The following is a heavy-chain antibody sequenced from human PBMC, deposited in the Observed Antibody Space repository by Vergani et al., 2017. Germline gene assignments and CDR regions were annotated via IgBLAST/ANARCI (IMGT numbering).Heavy chain of an antibody. CDR3: ARGEDCSSTSCYAGIWGFDI. V-gene: IGHV1-69*01. CDR2: IIPIFGTA. Sequence: QVQLVQSGAEVKKPGSSVKVSCKASGGTFSSYAISWVRQAPGQGLEWMGGIIPIFGTANYAQKFQGRVTITEDESTSTAYMELSSLRSEDTAVYYCARGEDCSSTSCYAGIWGFDIWGQGTMVTVSS. D-gene: IGHD2-2*01. CDR1: GGTFSSYA. J-gene: IGHJ3*02.